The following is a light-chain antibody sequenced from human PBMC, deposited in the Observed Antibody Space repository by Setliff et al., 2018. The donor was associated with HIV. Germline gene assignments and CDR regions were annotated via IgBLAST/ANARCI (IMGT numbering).Light chain of an antibody. CDR2: DVT. V-gene: IGLV2-14*03. J-gene: IGLJ1*01. CDR3: SIHRSRGYV. Sequence: QSVLTQPASVSGSPGQSITISCTGTGSDVGTSKYVSWYQQRPGKAPKLIIYDVTTRPSGVSNRFSGSKSGNTASLTISGLQAEDEADYYCSIHRSRGYVFGTGTKVTVL. CDR1: GSDVGTSKY.